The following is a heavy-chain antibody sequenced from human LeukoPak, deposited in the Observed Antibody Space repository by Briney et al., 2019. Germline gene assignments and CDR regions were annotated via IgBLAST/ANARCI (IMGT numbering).Heavy chain of an antibody. CDR2: IKSKPAGGST. D-gene: IGHD3-3*01. CDR3: TTDLKESGSDTITGFQY. CDR1: GFTFSNAW. V-gene: IGHV3-15*01. J-gene: IGHJ4*02. Sequence: GGSLRLSCTASGFTFSNAWMSWVRQAPGKGLEWVGRIKSKPAGGSTVYAAPIKGRFTISRDDSKNTPYLQVNSLKVEDTAVYYRTTDLKESGSDTITGFQYWGQGTLVTVSS.